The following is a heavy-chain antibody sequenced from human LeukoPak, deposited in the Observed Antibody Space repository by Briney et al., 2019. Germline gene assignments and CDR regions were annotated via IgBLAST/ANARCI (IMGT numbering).Heavy chain of an antibody. CDR2: IHYRGST. CDR3: ARAAVGTNTYYYFDY. J-gene: IGHJ4*02. D-gene: IGHD5-12*01. V-gene: IGHV4-30-4*01. Sequence: PSQTLSLTCTVSGESISSGDHYWSWISQPPGKGLEWIGYIHYRGSTYYNPSLKSRVIISGDMSKNQFSLSLNSLTAADSAVYYCARAAVGTNTYYYFDYWGQGTLVTVSS. CDR1: GESISSGDHY.